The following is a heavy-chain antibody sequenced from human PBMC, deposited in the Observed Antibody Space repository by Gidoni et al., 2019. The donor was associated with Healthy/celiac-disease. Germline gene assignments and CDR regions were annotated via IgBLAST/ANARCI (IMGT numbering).Heavy chain of an antibody. CDR2: LFSNDEK. V-gene: IGHV2-26*01. Sequence: QVTLKESGPVLVKPTETLTLTCTVSGFSLSNARMGVSWIRQPPGKALEWLAHLFSNDEKSYSTSLKSRLTISKDTSKSQVVLTMTNMDPVDTATYYCARIGERGFPGYYYYIDVWGKGTTVTVSS. CDR1: GFSLSNARMG. CDR3: ARIGERGFPGYYYYIDV. J-gene: IGHJ6*03. D-gene: IGHD3-10*01.